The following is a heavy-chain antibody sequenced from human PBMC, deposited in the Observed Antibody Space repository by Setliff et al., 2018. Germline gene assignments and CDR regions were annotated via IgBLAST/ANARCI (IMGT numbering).Heavy chain of an antibody. CDR2: IYRSGST. CDR1: GYSISSGYY. CDR3: ARNDRPWRYYFDY. V-gene: IGHV4-38-2*01. J-gene: IGHJ4*02. Sequence: PSETLSLTCAVSGYSISSGYYWGWIRQSPGKGLEWIGSIYRSGSTYYNPSLRSRVSITLDTSRNEFSLRLNSLTAADTAVYYCARNDRPWRYYFDYWGQGTLVTVSS. D-gene: IGHD3-9*01.